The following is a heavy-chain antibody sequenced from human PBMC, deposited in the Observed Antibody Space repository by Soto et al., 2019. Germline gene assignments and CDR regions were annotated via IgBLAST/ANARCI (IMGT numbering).Heavy chain of an antibody. Sequence: EVQLVESGGDLVQPGGSLRLSCSASGFDFRKYWMSWVRQAPGKGMEWVLSINHDGSETWAVDSVKGRFTCYRDDAQNSVCLQMHSLGVEDRAGYFCAQGYGYYVASWGQGTLVSVS. CDR3: AQGYGYYVAS. D-gene: IGHD3-16*01. J-gene: IGHJ4*02. CDR1: GFDFRKYW. V-gene: IGHV3-7*03. CDR2: INHDGSET.